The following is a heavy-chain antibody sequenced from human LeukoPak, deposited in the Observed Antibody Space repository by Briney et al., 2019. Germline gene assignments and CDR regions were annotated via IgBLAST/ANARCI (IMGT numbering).Heavy chain of an antibody. CDR1: GGTFSSYA. Sequence: SVKVSCKASGGTFSSYAISWVRPAPGQGHEWMGGIIPIFGTANYAQKFQGRVTITTDESTSTAYMELSSLRSEDTAVYYCASFPVPAAGRYWFDPWGQGTLVTVSS. CDR3: ASFPVPAAGRYWFDP. V-gene: IGHV1-69*05. J-gene: IGHJ5*02. CDR2: IIPIFGTA. D-gene: IGHD2-2*01.